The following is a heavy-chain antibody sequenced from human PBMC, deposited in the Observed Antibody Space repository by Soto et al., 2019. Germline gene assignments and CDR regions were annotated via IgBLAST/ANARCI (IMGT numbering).Heavy chain of an antibody. J-gene: IGHJ6*02. CDR1: GFTFSSYG. CDR2: ISYDGSKK. Sequence: XGSLRLSCAASGFTFSSYGMHWVRQAPGKGLEWVAVISYDGSKKYYADSVKGRFTISRDNSKNTLYLQRNSLRAEDTAVYSCAKDLRYCRSPCWYGPYYYYGMDGWGQGATATAAS. D-gene: IGHD2-2*01. V-gene: IGHV3-30*18. CDR3: AKDLRYCRSPCWYGPYYYYGMDG.